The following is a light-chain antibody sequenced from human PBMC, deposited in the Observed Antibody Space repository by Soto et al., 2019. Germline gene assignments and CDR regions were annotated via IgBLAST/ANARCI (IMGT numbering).Light chain of an antibody. CDR3: CSYAGSTVV. J-gene: IGLJ2*01. CDR1: SSDVGGYNY. V-gene: IGLV2-8*01. Sequence: QSALTQPPAASGSPGQTVTISCTGISSDVGGYNYVSWYQQHPGKSPKLMIYEVSKRLSGVTDRFSGYKSGNTASLTVSGLQAEDEADYYCCSYAGSTVVVGGGSQLTVL. CDR2: EVS.